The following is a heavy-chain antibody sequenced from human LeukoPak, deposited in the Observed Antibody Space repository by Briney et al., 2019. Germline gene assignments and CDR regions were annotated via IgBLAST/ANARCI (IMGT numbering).Heavy chain of an antibody. CDR3: ARGLGGADYYYYYMDV. D-gene: IGHD4-23*01. Sequence: GGSLRLSCAASGFTFSSYSMNWVRQAPGKGLEWVSSISSSSSYIYYADSVKGRFTISRDNAKNSLYLQMNSLRAEDTAVYYCARGLGGADYYYYYMDVWGKGTTVTVSS. CDR2: ISSSSSYI. CDR1: GFTFSSYS. J-gene: IGHJ6*03. V-gene: IGHV3-21*01.